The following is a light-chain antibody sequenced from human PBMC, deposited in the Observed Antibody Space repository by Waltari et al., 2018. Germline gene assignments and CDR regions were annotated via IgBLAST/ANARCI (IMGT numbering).Light chain of an antibody. CDR3: QQYNTYSS. V-gene: IGKV1-5*03. CDR1: QSIRNY. Sequence: DIQMTQSPSTLSASVGDTITITCRASQSIRNYLAWYQQKPGKAPKLLIYKASSSGSGVPSRFSGSGSGTEFTLTISSLQPDDFATYYCQQYNTYSSFGQGTKLEIK. J-gene: IGKJ2*03. CDR2: KAS.